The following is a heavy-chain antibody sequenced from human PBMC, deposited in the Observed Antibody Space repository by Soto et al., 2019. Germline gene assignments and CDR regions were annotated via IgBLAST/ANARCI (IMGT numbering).Heavy chain of an antibody. CDR3: VRVVAITGYPDN. Sequence: QVQLVQSGADVRQPASSVKVSGKTSGGTFSSYAISWVRQAPGQGLEWMGGIVPIFYTSTYAQKFQGRVTITADESTSLVHMELSSLRSDDPAVYYCVRVVAITGYPDNWGQGTLVTVSS. CDR2: IVPIFYTS. CDR1: GGTFSSYA. J-gene: IGHJ4*02. D-gene: IGHD5-12*01. V-gene: IGHV1-69*12.